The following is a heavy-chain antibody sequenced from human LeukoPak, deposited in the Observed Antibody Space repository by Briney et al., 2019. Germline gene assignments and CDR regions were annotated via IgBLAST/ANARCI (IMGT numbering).Heavy chain of an antibody. Sequence: ASVTVSFTASGSTFTGYYMHWVRQAPGQGHKWMGWINPNSGGTNYAQKFQGRVTMTRDTSISTAYMELSSLRSEDTAVYYCARENRITIFGVVVLWVGENYFDYWGQGTLVTVSS. CDR1: GSTFTGYY. D-gene: IGHD3-3*01. V-gene: IGHV1-2*02. CDR3: ARENRITIFGVVVLWVGENYFDY. J-gene: IGHJ4*02. CDR2: INPNSGGT.